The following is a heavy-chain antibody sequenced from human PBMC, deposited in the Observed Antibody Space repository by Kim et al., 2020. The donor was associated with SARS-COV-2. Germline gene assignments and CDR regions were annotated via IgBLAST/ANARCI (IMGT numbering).Heavy chain of an antibody. D-gene: IGHD2-15*01. CDR3: ARGRGYCSGGSCYLDNWFDP. V-gene: IGHV4-34*01. Sequence: SETLSLTCAVYGGSFSGYYWSWIRQPPGKGLEWIGEINHSGSTNYNPSLKSRVTISVDTSKNQFSLKLSSVTAADTAVYYCARGRGYCSGGSCYLDNWFDPWGQGTLVTVSS. CDR2: INHSGST. CDR1: GGSFSGYY. J-gene: IGHJ5*02.